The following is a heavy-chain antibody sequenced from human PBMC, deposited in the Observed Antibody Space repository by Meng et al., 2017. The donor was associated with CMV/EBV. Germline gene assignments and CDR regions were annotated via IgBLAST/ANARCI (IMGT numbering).Heavy chain of an antibody. Sequence: GESLKISCAASGFTFSSYAMHWVRQAPGKGLEWVAVISYDGSNKYYADSVKGRFTISRDNSKNTLYLQMNSLRAEDTAVYYCASYGVQLWLRGGGYFDYWGQGTLVTVSS. CDR3: ASYGVQLWLRGGGYFDY. CDR1: GFTFSSYA. J-gene: IGHJ4*02. CDR2: ISYDGSNK. V-gene: IGHV3-30-3*01. D-gene: IGHD5-18*01.